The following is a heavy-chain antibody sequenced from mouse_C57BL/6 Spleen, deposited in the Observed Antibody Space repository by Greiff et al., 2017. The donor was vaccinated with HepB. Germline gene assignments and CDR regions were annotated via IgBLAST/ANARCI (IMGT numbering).Heavy chain of an antibody. CDR1: GYTFTSYW. V-gene: IGHV1-64*01. CDR2: IHPNSGST. J-gene: IGHJ2*01. Sequence: QVQLQQPGAELVKPGASVKLSCKASGYTFTSYWMHWVKQRPGQGLEWIGMIHPNSGSTNYNEKFKSKATLTVDKSSSTAYMQLSSLTSEDSAVYYCARGILHYGSSYVATPYWGQGTTLTVSS. D-gene: IGHD1-1*01. CDR3: ARGILHYGSSYVATPY.